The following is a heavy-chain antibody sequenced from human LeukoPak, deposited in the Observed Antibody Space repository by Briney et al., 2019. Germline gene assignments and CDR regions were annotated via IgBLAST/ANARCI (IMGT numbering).Heavy chain of an antibody. Sequence: SETLSLTCTVSGGSISSSSYYWGWIRQPPGKGLEWIGSIYYSGSTYYNPSLKSRVTVSVDTSKNQFSLKLSSVTAADTAVYYCARLTYSSSSGDYWGREPWSPSPQ. J-gene: IGHJ4*02. CDR2: IYYSGST. CDR3: ARLTYSSSSGDY. D-gene: IGHD6-6*01. V-gene: IGHV4-39*01. CDR1: GGSISSSSYY.